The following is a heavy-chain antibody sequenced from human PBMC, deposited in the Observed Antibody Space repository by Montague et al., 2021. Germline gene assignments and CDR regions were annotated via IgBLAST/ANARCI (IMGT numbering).Heavy chain of an antibody. V-gene: IGHV3-23*01. CDR1: TSTFGTYV. J-gene: IGHJ4*02. CDR2: IGGSGDDT. Sequence: SLRLSCAVSTSTFGTYVMSWVRQAPGTGLEWLSSIGGSGDDTRYADSVKGRFTISRDISRKTLYLQMDSLTAEDTAVYFCATRGTIVRGVISPQYFDYWGQGTQVTVSS. D-gene: IGHD3-10*01. CDR3: ATRGTIVRGVISPQYFDY.